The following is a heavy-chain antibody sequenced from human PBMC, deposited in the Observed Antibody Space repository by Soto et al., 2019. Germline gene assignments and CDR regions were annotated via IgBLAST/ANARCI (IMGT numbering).Heavy chain of an antibody. CDR2: IYYSGST. CDR1: GGSVSSGSYY. CDR3: ARGVQLLIFDY. V-gene: IGHV4-61*01. D-gene: IGHD2-2*01. Sequence: PSETLSLTCTVSGGSVSSGSYYWSWIRQPPGKGLEWIGYIYYSGSTYYNPSLKSRVTISVDTSKNQFSLKLSSVTAADTAVYYCARGVQLLIFDYWGQGTLVTVSS. J-gene: IGHJ4*02.